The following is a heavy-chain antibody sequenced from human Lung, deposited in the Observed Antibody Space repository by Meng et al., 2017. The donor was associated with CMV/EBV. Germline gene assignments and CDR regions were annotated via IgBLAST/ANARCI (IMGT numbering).Heavy chain of an antibody. V-gene: IGHV3-7*04. CDR1: TLTFRSYW. Sequence: GEXXKISCADSTLTFRSYWMSWVRQVPGNGLEWVANIKQDGSEKFYADSVKGRFTISRDNAQKSLYLEMSNLRVEDTAVYYCAKDGGARGHKAYWGQGTLVTVSS. CDR3: AKDGGARGHKAY. CDR2: IKQDGSEK. D-gene: IGHD3-16*01. J-gene: IGHJ4*02.